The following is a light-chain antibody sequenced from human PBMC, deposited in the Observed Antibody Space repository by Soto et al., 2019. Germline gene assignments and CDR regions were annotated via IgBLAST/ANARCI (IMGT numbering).Light chain of an antibody. J-gene: IGKJ5*01. Sequence: EIVLTQSPGTLSLSPGERAILSCRASQSVSSSYLAWYQQKPGQAPRLLIYGASSRATGIPDRFSGSGSGTDFTLTISRLEPEDFAVYYCQQYGSSPPLTFGQGTRLEIK. CDR2: GAS. V-gene: IGKV3-20*01. CDR3: QQYGSSPPLT. CDR1: QSVSSSY.